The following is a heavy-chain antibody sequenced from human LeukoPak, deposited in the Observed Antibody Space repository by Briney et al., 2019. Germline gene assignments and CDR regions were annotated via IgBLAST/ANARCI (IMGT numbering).Heavy chain of an antibody. CDR2: IIPIFGTA. J-gene: IGHJ3*02. CDR1: GGTFSSYA. D-gene: IGHD5-18*01. CDR3: ARDKFNRVRYSYPLDDAFDI. V-gene: IGHV1-69*13. Sequence: GASVKVSCKASGGTFSSYASSWVRQAPGQGLEWRGGIIPIFGTANYAQKFQCRVTITADESTSTAYMELSSLRSEDTAVYYCARDKFNRVRYSYPLDDAFDIWGQGTMVTVSS.